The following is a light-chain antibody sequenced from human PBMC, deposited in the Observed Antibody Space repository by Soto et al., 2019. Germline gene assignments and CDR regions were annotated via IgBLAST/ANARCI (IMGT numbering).Light chain of an antibody. CDR2: DVS. V-gene: IGLV2-14*01. Sequence: QSALTQPASVSGSPGQSITISCTGTSSDVGYYNYVSWYQQHPGKAPQLMIYDVSNRPSGVSNRFSASKSGNTASLTISGLQAEDEADYYCSSYTTSSTLDVFGTGTKLTVL. CDR1: SSDVGYYNY. CDR3: SSYTTSSTLDV. J-gene: IGLJ1*01.